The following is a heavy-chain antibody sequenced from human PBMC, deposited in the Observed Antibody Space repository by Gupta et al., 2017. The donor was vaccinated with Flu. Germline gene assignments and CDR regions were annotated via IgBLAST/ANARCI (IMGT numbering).Heavy chain of an antibody. CDR2: NNPDGSST. CDR3: ATETSGC. J-gene: IGHJ4*02. D-gene: IGHD1-1*01. V-gene: IGHV3-74*03. Sequence: VREAPGKGLVWVSRNNPDGSSTSYAESVNGRFSVSRDNAKDTLYIQMINLGDDDAAVYYCATETSGCWGQGTLVTVSS.